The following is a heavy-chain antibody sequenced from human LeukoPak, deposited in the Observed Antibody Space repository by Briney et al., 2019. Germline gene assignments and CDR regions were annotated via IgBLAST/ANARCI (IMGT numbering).Heavy chain of an antibody. Sequence: SETLSLTCTVSGGSIGSYYWSWIRQPAGKGLEWIGRIYTSGSTNYNPSLKSRVTMSVDTSKNQFSLKLSSVTAADTAVYYCARVGVGDFWSGLHSYYDYYYMDFWGKGTTVTVSS. CDR2: IYTSGST. J-gene: IGHJ6*03. V-gene: IGHV4-4*07. D-gene: IGHD3-3*01. CDR1: GGSIGSYY. CDR3: ARVGVGDFWSGLHSYYDYYYMDF.